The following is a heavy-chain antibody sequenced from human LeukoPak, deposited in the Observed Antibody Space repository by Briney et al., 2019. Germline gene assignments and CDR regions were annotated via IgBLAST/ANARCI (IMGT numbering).Heavy chain of an antibody. D-gene: IGHD3-9*01. V-gene: IGHV3-15*01. CDR1: GFTFSNAW. Sequence: GGSLRLSCAASGFTFSNAWMGWVRQAPGKGLEWVGRIKSKTDGGTTDYAAPVKGRFTISRDDSKNTLYLQMNSLKTEDTAVYYCTTRLRYFDWTIYDFDYWGQGTLVTVSS. J-gene: IGHJ4*02. CDR2: IKSKTDGGTT. CDR3: TTRLRYFDWTIYDFDY.